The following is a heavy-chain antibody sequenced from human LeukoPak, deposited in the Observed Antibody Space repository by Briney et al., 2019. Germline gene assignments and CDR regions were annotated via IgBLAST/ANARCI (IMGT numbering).Heavy chain of an antibody. V-gene: IGHV3-23*01. J-gene: IGHJ4*02. CDR1: GFTFSNYA. Sequence: GGSLRLSCAASGFTFSNYAMSWVRQAPGKGLEWVSAISGSGGSTYYADSVKGRFTISRDNSKNTLYLQMNSLRAEDTAVYYCARVGSGYYFDYWGQGTLVTVSS. CDR3: ARVGSGYYFDY. CDR2: ISGSGGST. D-gene: IGHD3-10*01.